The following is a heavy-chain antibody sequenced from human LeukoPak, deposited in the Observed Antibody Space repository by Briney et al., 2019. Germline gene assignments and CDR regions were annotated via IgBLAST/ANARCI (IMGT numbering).Heavy chain of an antibody. CDR2: INHSGST. Sequence: SETLSLTCAVYGGSFSGYYWSWIRQPPGKGLEWIGEINHSGSTNYNPSLKSRVTISVDKSKNQFSLKLSSVTAADTAVYYCARDLAGVATIGYWGQGTLVTVSS. J-gene: IGHJ4*02. D-gene: IGHD5-12*01. CDR1: GGSFSGYY. CDR3: ARDLAGVATIGY. V-gene: IGHV4-34*01.